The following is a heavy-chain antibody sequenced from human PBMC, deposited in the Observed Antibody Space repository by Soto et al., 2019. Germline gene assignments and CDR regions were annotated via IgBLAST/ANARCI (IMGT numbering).Heavy chain of an antibody. CDR1: GFSLTTRGVG. CDR2: IYWDDDK. D-gene: IGHD3-16*01. CDR3: AHIPNYYQYDGFAP. J-gene: IGHJ5*02. Sequence: QITLKESGPTLVKPTQTLTLTCTFSGFSLTTRGVGVGWIRQPPGKALECLALIYWDDDKRYSPSLQSRLSITKDTAKNQVVLTMTNVDPVDTATYYCAHIPNYYQYDGFAPWGQGTLVSVSS. V-gene: IGHV2-5*02.